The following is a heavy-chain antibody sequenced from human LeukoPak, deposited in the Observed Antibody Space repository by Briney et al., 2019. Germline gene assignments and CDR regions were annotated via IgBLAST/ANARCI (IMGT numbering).Heavy chain of an antibody. D-gene: IGHD6-19*01. CDR1: GGSISSYY. CDR3: ARVGSSGWYGGGWFDP. CDR2: IYHSGST. Sequence: PSETLSLTCTVSGGSISSYYWSWIRQPPGKGLEWIGSIYHSGSTYYNPSLKSRVTISVDTSKNQFSLKLSSVTAADTAVYYCARVGSSGWYGGGWFDPWGQGTLVTVSS. V-gene: IGHV4-38-2*02. J-gene: IGHJ5*02.